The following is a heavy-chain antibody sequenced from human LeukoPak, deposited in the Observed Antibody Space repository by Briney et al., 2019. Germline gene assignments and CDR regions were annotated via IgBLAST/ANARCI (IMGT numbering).Heavy chain of an antibody. CDR1: GFTFDDYR. J-gene: IGHJ4*02. Sequence: GGSLRLSCAASGFTFDDYRLSWVRQGPGKGLEWVSVINWNGGSAGYADSVKGRFTISRDNAKNSLYLQMNSLRAEDTALYYCARGLSRDYYGRSVQAEFDYWGQGTLVSVSS. D-gene: IGHD3-10*01. V-gene: IGHV3-20*04. CDR3: ARGLSRDYYGRSVQAEFDY. CDR2: INWNGGSA.